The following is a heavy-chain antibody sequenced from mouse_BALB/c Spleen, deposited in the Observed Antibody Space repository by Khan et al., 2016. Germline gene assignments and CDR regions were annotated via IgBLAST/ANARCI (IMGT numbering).Heavy chain of an antibody. D-gene: IGHD2-3*01. Sequence: VQLQESGAELMKPGASVKISCKATGYTFSSYWIEWVKQRPGHGLEWIGEILPGSGIPTFNEKFKGKATFTADTSSNTAYMQLSSLTSEDSAGYYCARWLLGAMDYWGQGTSVTVSS. V-gene: IGHV1-9*01. CDR3: ARWLLGAMDY. CDR1: GYTFSSYW. CDR2: ILPGSGIP. J-gene: IGHJ4*01.